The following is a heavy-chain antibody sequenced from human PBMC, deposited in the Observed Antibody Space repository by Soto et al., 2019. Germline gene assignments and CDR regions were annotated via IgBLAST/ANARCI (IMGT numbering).Heavy chain of an antibody. D-gene: IGHD6-13*01. CDR2: ISAYNGNT. CDR1: GYTFTSYG. Sequence: QVQLVQSGSEVKNPGASVKVSCKASGYTFTSYGISWVRQAPGQGLEWMGWISAYNGNTNYAQKLQGRVTMTTDTSTSTAYMELRSLRSDDTAVYYCARDPSPGSWTDYYYGMDVWGQGTTVTVSS. CDR3: ARDPSPGSWTDYYYGMDV. V-gene: IGHV1-18*04. J-gene: IGHJ6*02.